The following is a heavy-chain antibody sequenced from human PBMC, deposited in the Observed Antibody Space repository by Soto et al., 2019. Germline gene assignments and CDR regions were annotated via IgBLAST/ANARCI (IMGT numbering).Heavy chain of an antibody. CDR3: AKSPRGIVVVITWPLAFDI. CDR1: GFTFSSYA. D-gene: IGHD3-22*01. V-gene: IGHV3-23*01. CDR2: ISGSGGST. Sequence: EVQLLESGGGLVQPGGSLRLSCAASGFTFSSYAMSWVRQAPGKGLEWVSAISGSGGSTYYADSVKGRFTISRDNSKNTLYLQMNSLRAEDTAVYYCAKSPRGIVVVITWPLAFDIWGQGTMVTVSS. J-gene: IGHJ3*02.